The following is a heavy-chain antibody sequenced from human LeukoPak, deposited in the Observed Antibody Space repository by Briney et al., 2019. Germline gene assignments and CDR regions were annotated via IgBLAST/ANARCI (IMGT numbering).Heavy chain of an antibody. CDR3: ARTARDSSGYYVGMDV. CDR2: ISGSGGST. D-gene: IGHD3-22*01. CDR1: GFTFSSYA. Sequence: GGSLRLSCAASGFTFSSYAMSWVRQAPGKGLEWVSAISGSGGSTYYADSVKGRFTISRDNSKNTLYLQMNSLRAEDTAVYYCARTARDSSGYYVGMDVWGQGTTVTVSS. V-gene: IGHV3-23*01. J-gene: IGHJ6*02.